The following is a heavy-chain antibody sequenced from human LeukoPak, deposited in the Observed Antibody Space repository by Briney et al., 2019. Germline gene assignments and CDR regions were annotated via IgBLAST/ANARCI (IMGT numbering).Heavy chain of an antibody. CDR2: IRHDGSYQ. Sequence: PGGSLRLSCAASRFTFSSYGMHWVRQTPGKGLEWVAFIRHDGSYQQYADSVKGRFTFSRDNSKETVYMQMNSLRAEDTAVYYCAKNRDSSDYPRDFDYWGQGTLVTVSS. V-gene: IGHV3-30*02. J-gene: IGHJ4*02. D-gene: IGHD6-19*01. CDR1: RFTFSSYG. CDR3: AKNRDSSDYPRDFDY.